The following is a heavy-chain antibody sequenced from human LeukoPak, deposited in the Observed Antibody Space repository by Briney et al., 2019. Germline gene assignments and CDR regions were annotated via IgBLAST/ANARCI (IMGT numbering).Heavy chain of an antibody. CDR1: GGSFSGYY. V-gene: IGHV4-34*01. CDR3: ARVAWSGSYVNYSYMDV. Sequence: SETLSLTCAVYGGSFSGYYWSWIRQPPGKGLEWIGEINHSGSTNYNPSLKSRITISVDTSKNQFSLKLTSVTAADTAVYYCARVAWSGSYVNYSYMDVWGKGTTVTVSS. D-gene: IGHD3-16*01. J-gene: IGHJ6*03. CDR2: INHSGST.